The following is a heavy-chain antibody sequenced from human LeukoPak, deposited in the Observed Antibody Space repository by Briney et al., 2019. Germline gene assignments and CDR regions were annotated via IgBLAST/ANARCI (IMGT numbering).Heavy chain of an antibody. Sequence: GGSLRLSCAASGFTVSSNYMSWVRQAPGKGLEWVSVIYSGGSTYYADSVKGRFTISRDNSKNTLYLQMNSLRAEDTAVYYCARHLYYYDSSGYQIDYWGQGTLVTVSS. V-gene: IGHV3-66*04. J-gene: IGHJ4*02. CDR1: GFTVSSNY. CDR2: IYSGGST. D-gene: IGHD3-22*01. CDR3: ARHLYYYDSSGYQIDY.